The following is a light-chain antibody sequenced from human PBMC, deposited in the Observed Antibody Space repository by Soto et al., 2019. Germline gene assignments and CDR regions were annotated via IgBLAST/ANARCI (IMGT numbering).Light chain of an antibody. CDR2: RKN. Sequence: QSVLTQPPSASGTPGQRVTISCSGSTSNLGSNFIYWYKQLPGAAPKLLISRKNQRPSGVPDRFTGSKSGTSASLAISGLRSEDEAVYHCASWDDSLSGVVFGGGTKVTVL. V-gene: IGLV1-47*01. J-gene: IGLJ3*02. CDR1: TSNLGSNF. CDR3: ASWDDSLSGVV.